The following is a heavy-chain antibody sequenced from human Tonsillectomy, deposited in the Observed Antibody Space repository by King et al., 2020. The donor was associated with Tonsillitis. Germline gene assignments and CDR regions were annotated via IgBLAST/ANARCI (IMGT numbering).Heavy chain of an antibody. CDR2: INPNSGGT. CDR1: AYIFTGYH. Sequence: VQSGAEVKKPGASVKVSCKASAYIFTGYHMHWVRQAPGQGLAWMGWINPNSGGTDYAQKFQGRVTMTRDTSISTAYMELSRLRSDDTAVYYCARGDYAEYFQHWGQGTLVTVSS. CDR3: ARGDYAEYFQH. V-gene: IGHV1-2*02. D-gene: IGHD4-17*01. J-gene: IGHJ1*01.